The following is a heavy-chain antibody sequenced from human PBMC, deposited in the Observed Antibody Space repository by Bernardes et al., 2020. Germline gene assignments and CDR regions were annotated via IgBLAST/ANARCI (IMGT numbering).Heavy chain of an antibody. Sequence: SETLSLTCTVSGGSISSGGYYWSWLRQHPGKGLEWIGYIYYSGSTYYNPSLKSRVTISVDTSKNQFSLKLSSVTAADTAVYYCARDGPTVTTHFDYWGQGTLVTVSS. CDR1: GGSISSGGYY. CDR2: IYYSGST. V-gene: IGHV4-31*03. D-gene: IGHD4-17*01. J-gene: IGHJ4*02. CDR3: ARDGPTVTTHFDY.